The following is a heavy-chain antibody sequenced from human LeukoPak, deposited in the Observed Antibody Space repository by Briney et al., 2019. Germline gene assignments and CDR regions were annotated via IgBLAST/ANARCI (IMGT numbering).Heavy chain of an antibody. J-gene: IGHJ4*02. V-gene: IGHV3-30*04. D-gene: IGHD3-22*01. CDR2: LLYDGSHE. CDR3: AREGGYHYDSSGYYYFDY. CDR1: GFSFSSYS. Sequence: PGGALRLSCAASGFSFSSYSMHWVRQAPGKGLEWVAELLYDGSHEFYADVVKGRFTISRDNSKNTLYLQMNSLRAEDTALYYCAREGGYHYDSSGYYYFDYWGQGTLVTVSS.